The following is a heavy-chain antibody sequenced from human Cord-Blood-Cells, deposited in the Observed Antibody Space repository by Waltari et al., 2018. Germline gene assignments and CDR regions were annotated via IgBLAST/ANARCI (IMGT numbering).Heavy chain of an antibody. Sequence: QLQLQESGPGLVKPSETLSLTCTVSGGSISSSSYYWGWIRQPPGKGLEWIGSIYYSGSTYYNPSLKSRVTISVDTSKNQFSLKLSSVTAADTAVYYCARRVRDGHYNWFDPWCQGTLVTVSS. CDR3: ARRVRDGHYNWFDP. CDR1: GGSISSSSYY. CDR2: IYYSGST. J-gene: IGHJ5*02. V-gene: IGHV4-39*01.